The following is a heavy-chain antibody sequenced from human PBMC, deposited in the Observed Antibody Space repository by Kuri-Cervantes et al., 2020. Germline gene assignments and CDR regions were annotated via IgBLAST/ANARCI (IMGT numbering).Heavy chain of an antibody. D-gene: IGHD3-10*01. V-gene: IGHV4-4*07. CDR3: ARGGSYGFDS. CDR2: TYTSGST. Sequence: SETLSLTCNVSGGSIRSYYWSWIRQPAGKGLEWIGRTYTSGSTNYNPSLKSRVTMSVDTSKNQFSLQLNSVTPEDTAVYYCARGGSYGFDSWGQGILVTVSS. J-gene: IGHJ5*01. CDR1: GGSIRSYY.